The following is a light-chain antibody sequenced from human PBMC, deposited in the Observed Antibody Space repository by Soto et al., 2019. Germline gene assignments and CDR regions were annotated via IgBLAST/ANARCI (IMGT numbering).Light chain of an antibody. CDR1: QSMSSW. J-gene: IGKJ1*01. CDR3: QQYNSYPWT. CDR2: KAS. Sequence: DIQMTQSPSTLSASVGDRVTITCRASQSMSSWLAWYQQKPGKAPKLLIQKASSLESGVPSRFSGSGSGTEFTLTISSLQPDDFATYYCQQYNSYPWTFGQGTKVEIK. V-gene: IGKV1-5*03.